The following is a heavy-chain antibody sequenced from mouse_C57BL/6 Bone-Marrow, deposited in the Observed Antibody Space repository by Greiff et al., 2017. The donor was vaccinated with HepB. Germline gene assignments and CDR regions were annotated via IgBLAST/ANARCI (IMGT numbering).Heavy chain of an antibody. V-gene: IGHV1-39*01. D-gene: IGHD4-1*01. Sequence: EVQVVESGPELVKPGASVKISCKASGYSFTDYNINWVKQSNGKSLEWIGVINPNYGTTSYNQKFKGKATLTVDQSSSTAYMQLNSLTSEDSAVYYCARSLTCGGFAYWGQGTLVTVSA. CDR3: ARSLTCGGFAY. J-gene: IGHJ3*01. CDR2: INPNYGTT. CDR1: GYSFTDYN.